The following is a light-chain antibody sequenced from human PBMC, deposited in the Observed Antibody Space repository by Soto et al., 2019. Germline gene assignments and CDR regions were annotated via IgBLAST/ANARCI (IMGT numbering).Light chain of an antibody. J-gene: IGLJ3*02. V-gene: IGLV1-40*01. CDR3: QSYDSSLSGSV. CDR1: SSNIGAGYD. CDR2: DNN. Sequence: QSVLTQPPSVSGAPGQRVTISCTGSSSNIGAGYDVHWYQQLPGTAPKLLIYDNNNRPSGVPDRFSGSKSGTSASLAISGRQAEDEAHYYCQSYDSSLSGSVFGGGTKLTVL.